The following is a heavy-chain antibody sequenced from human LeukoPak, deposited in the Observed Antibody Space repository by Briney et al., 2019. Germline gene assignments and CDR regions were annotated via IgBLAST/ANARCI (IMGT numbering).Heavy chain of an antibody. CDR3: ARGLSTNDYGDYLRPIYGVDV. J-gene: IGHJ6*02. CDR1: GYTLTSFG. D-gene: IGHD4-17*01. CDR2: ISGYNGDR. Sequence: ASVKVSCKASGYTLTSFGINWVRQAPGQGLEWMGWISGYNGDRNYAQKFQGRVPMTTDTSTSKASMELRSLRFDDTAVYFCARGLSTNDYGDYLRPIYGVDVWGQGTTVTVSS. V-gene: IGHV1-18*01.